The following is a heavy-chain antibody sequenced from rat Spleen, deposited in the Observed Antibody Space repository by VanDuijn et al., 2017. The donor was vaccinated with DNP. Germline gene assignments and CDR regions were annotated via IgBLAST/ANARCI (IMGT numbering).Heavy chain of an antibody. J-gene: IGHJ2*01. D-gene: IGHD3-2*01. CDR2: INSAGST. Sequence: VQLQESGPGLVEPSQSLSLTCSVTDYSITSCCRWTWIRKFPGHKLEWMGYINSAGSTHYNPSLKSRISITRDTSKNQFFLQVISVTPEDTATYYCTTLWGDYWGQGVMVTVSS. V-gene: IGHV3-3*01. CDR1: DYSITSCCR. CDR3: TTLWGDY.